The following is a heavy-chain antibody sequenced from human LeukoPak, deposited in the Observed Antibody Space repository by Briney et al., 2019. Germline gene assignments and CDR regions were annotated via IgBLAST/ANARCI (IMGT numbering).Heavy chain of an antibody. CDR3: AKDPESQGYFDY. Sequence: GGSLRLSCAASGFTFSSYAMSWVRQAPGKGLEWVSTISGSGDRTNYADSVKGRFTLSRDSSRNTLYLEMNSLRAEDTAVYYCAKDPESQGYFDYWGQGTLVTVSS. CDR2: ISGSGDRT. CDR1: GFTFSSYA. V-gene: IGHV3-23*01. J-gene: IGHJ4*02.